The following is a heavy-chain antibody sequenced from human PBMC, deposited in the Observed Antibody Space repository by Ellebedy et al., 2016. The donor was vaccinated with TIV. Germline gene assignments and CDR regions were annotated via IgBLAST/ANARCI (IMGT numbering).Heavy chain of an antibody. Sequence: LRLXCTVSGGSISSGGYYWSWIRQHPGKGLEWIGYIYYSGSTYYNPSLKSRVTISVDTSKNQFSLKLSSVTAADTAVYYCARGRRNWFDPWGQGTLVTVSS. CDR1: GGSISSGGYY. J-gene: IGHJ5*02. V-gene: IGHV4-31*03. CDR3: ARGRRNWFDP. CDR2: IYYSGST.